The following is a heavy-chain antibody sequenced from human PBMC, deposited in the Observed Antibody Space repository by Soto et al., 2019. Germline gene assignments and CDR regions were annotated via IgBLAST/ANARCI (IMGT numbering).Heavy chain of an antibody. CDR3: ARAGGLGAVAVDY. V-gene: IGHV4-30-2*01. J-gene: IGHJ4*02. CDR2: IYHSGST. Sequence: QLQLRESGSGLVKPSQTLSLTCAVSGGSISSGGYSWSWIRQPPGKGLEWIGYIYHSGSTYYNPSLKSRVTISVDRSKNQFALELSSVTAADTAVYYCARAGGLGAVAVDYWGQGTLVTVSS. D-gene: IGHD6-19*01. CDR1: GGSISSGGYS.